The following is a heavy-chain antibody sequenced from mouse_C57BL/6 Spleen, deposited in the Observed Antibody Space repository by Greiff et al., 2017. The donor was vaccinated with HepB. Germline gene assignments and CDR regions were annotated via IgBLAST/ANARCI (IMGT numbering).Heavy chain of an antibody. CDR2: ILPGSGST. Sequence: QVQLKQSGAELMKPGASVKLSCKATGYTFTGYWIEWVKQRPGHGLEWIGEILPGSGSTNYNEKFKGKATFTADTSSNTAYMQLSSLTTEDSAIYYCARLVFATTVVEPFDYWGQGTTLTVSS. CDR3: ARLVFATTVVEPFDY. CDR1: GYTFTGYW. J-gene: IGHJ2*01. V-gene: IGHV1-9*01. D-gene: IGHD1-1*01.